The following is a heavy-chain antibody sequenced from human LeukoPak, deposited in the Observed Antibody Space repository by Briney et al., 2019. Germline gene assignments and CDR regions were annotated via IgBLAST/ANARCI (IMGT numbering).Heavy chain of an antibody. D-gene: IGHD4-17*01. CDR2: IYSGGST. CDR3: ARDRGGFNYGLDY. V-gene: IGHV3-66*01. J-gene: IGHJ4*02. Sequence: GGTLRLSCAASGFTVSSNYMSWVRQAPGKGLEWVSVIYSGGSTYYADSVKGRFTISRDNSKNTLYLQMNSLRAEDTAVYYCARDRGGFNYGLDYWGQGTLVTVSS. CDR1: GFTVSSNY.